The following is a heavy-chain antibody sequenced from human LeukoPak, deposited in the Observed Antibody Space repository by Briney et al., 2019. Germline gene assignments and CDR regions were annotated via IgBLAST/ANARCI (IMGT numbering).Heavy chain of an antibody. D-gene: IGHD5-18*01. CDR2: ISSSSSYI. J-gene: IGHJ4*02. CDR3: ASDVDTAMVGY. CDR1: GFTFSSYS. V-gene: IGHV3-21*01. Sequence: GGSLRPSCAASGFTFSSYSMNWVRQAPGKGLEWVSSISSSSSYIYYADSVKGRFTISRDNAKNSLYLQMNSLRAEDTAVYYCASDVDTAMVGYWGQGTLVTVSS.